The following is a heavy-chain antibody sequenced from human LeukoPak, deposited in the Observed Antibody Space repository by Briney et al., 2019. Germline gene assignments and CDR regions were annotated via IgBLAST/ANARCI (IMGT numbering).Heavy chain of an antibody. CDR3: TRDPSSDGGYFDS. Sequence: PSETLSLTCTVSGGSISSYYWSWIRQPAGKGLEWIGRIYTSGSTNYNPSLKSRVTISVDKSKNQFSLKLSSVTAADTAVYYCTRDPSSDGGYFDSWGQGTLVTVSS. CDR2: IYTSGST. CDR1: GGSISSYY. V-gene: IGHV4-4*07. J-gene: IGHJ4*02. D-gene: IGHD3-16*01.